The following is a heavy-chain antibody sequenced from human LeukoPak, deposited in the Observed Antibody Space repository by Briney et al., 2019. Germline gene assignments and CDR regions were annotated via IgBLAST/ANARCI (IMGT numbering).Heavy chain of an antibody. V-gene: IGHV3-30-3*01. J-gene: IGHJ4*02. D-gene: IGHD4-17*01. Sequence: GGSLRLSCAASGFTFSSYAMHWVRQAPGKGLEWVAVISYDGSNKYYADSVKGRFTISRDNSKNTLYLQMNSLRAEDTAVYYCARDLYGDYAFDYWGQGTLVTVSS. CDR3: ARDLYGDYAFDY. CDR1: GFTFSSYA. CDR2: ISYDGSNK.